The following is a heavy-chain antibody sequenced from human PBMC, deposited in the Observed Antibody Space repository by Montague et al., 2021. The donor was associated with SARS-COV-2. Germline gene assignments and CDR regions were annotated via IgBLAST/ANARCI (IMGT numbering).Heavy chain of an antibody. CDR3: ARLLRSDYYDSGVWY. Sequence: SETLSLTCTVSGGSISSSSYYWGWIRQPPGKGLEWIGSIYYSGSTYYNPSLKSRVTISVDTSKNQFSLKLSSVTAADTAVYYCARLLRSDYYDSGVWYWGQGTLVTASS. CDR1: GGSISSSSYY. V-gene: IGHV4-39*01. D-gene: IGHD3-10*01. CDR2: IYYSGST. J-gene: IGHJ4*02.